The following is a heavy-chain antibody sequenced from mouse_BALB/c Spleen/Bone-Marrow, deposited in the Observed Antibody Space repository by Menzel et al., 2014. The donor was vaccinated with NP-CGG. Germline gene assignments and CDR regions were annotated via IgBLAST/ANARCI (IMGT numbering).Heavy chain of an antibody. CDR2: IYPGDGST. Sequence: QVQLKHSGPELVKPGASVKMSCKASGYTFTSYYIHWVKRRPGQGLEWIGWIYPGDGSTKYNEKFKGKTILTADKSSSTAYMLLSSLTSEDSAIYFCAIYYDYSWYFDVWGAGTTVTVSS. CDR1: GYTFTSYY. CDR3: AIYYDYSWYFDV. D-gene: IGHD2-4*01. J-gene: IGHJ1*01. V-gene: IGHV1S56*01.